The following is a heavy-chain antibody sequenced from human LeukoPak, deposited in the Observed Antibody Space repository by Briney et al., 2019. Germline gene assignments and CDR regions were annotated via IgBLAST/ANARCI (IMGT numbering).Heavy chain of an antibody. CDR1: GYTFTGYY. CDR3: ARGDRRGVIILRNNWFDP. V-gene: IGHV1-2*02. CDR2: INPNSGGT. Sequence: ASVKVSCKASGYTFTGYYMHWVRQAPGQGPEWMGWINPNSGGTNYAQKFQGRVTITADESTSTAYMELSSLRSEDTAVYYCARGDRRGVIILRNNWFDPWGQGTLVTVSS. J-gene: IGHJ5*02. D-gene: IGHD3-10*01.